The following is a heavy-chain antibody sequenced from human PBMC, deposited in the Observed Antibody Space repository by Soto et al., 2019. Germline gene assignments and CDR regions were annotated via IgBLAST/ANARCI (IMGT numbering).Heavy chain of an antibody. Sequence: PGGSLRLSCAASGFTFTRYSMNWVRQAPGKGLEWVSSISSTTNYIYYGDSMKGRFTISRDNAKNSLYLEMNSLRAEDMAVYYCARESGDLTSNFDYWGQGTLVTVSS. CDR1: GFTFTRYS. D-gene: IGHD3-10*01. CDR3: ARESGDLTSNFDY. J-gene: IGHJ4*02. CDR2: ISSTTNYI. V-gene: IGHV3-21*06.